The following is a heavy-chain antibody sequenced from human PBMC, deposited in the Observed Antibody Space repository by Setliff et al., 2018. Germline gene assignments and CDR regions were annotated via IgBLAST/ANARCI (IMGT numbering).Heavy chain of an antibody. CDR1: GGSISSGSYY. V-gene: IGHV4-61*02. D-gene: IGHD1-26*01. CDR2: IYTSGST. CDR3: ARVRWELYFDY. Sequence: PSETLSLTCTVSGGSISSGSYYWSWIRQPAGKGLEWIGRIYTSGSTNYNPSLKSRVTISVDTSKNQFSLKLSSVTAADTAVYYCARVRWELYFDYWGQGTPVTVSS. J-gene: IGHJ4*02.